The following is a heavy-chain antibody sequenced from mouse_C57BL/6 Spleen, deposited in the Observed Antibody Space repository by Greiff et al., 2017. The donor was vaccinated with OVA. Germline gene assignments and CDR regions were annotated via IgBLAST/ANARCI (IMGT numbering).Heavy chain of an antibody. CDR3: ARLPIYYDYDLFAY. V-gene: IGHV1-26*01. CDR1: GYTFTDYY. D-gene: IGHD2-4*01. CDR2: INPNNGGT. Sequence: VQLQQSGPELVKPGASVKISCKASGYTFTDYYMNWVKQSHGKSLEWIGDINPNNGGTSYNQKFKGKATLTVDKSSSTAYMELRSLTSEDSAVYYCARLPIYYDYDLFAYWGQGTLVTVSA. J-gene: IGHJ3*01.